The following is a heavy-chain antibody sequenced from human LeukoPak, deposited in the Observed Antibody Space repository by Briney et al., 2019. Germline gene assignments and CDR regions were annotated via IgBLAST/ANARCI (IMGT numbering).Heavy chain of an antibody. Sequence: SETLSLTCTVSGGSISNYYWNWIRQPAGKGLEWIGRIYTSGSTNYNPSLKSRVTISVDTSKNQFSLKLSSVTAADTAVYYCARDLYSSGWQYDYWGQGTLVTVSS. D-gene: IGHD6-19*01. CDR1: GGSISNYY. V-gene: IGHV4-4*07. J-gene: IGHJ4*02. CDR2: IYTSGST. CDR3: ARDLYSSGWQYDY.